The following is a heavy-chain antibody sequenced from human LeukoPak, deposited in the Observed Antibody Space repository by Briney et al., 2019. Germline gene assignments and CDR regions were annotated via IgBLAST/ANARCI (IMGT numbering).Heavy chain of an antibody. D-gene: IGHD2-15*01. Sequence: PGGSLRLSCAASGFTFSSYAMSWVRQAPGKGLEWVSSISSSSSYIYYADSVKGRFTISRDNAKNSLYLQMNSLRAEDTAVYYCARGLPTPPLRYCSGGSCPNWFDPWGQGTLVTVSS. CDR2: ISSSSSYI. CDR1: GFTFSSYA. V-gene: IGHV3-21*01. J-gene: IGHJ5*02. CDR3: ARGLPTPPLRYCSGGSCPNWFDP.